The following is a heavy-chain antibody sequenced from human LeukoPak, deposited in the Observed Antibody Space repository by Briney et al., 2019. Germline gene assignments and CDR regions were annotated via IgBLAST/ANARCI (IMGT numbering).Heavy chain of an antibody. CDR1: GGSISTYY. CDR2: VYYSGTS. J-gene: IGHJ4*02. D-gene: IGHD1-26*01. V-gene: IGHV4-59*08. Sequence: SETLSLTCTVSGGSISTYYWSWIRQPPGKRLEWIGFVYYSGTSNYNPSLKSRVTISVDTSKNQFSLKLSSVTAADTAVYYCARHGSIVGASDFDYWGQGTLVTVSS. CDR3: ARHGSIVGASDFDY.